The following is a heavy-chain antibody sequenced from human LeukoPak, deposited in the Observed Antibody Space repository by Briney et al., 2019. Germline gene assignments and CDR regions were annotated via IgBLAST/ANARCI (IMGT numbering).Heavy chain of an antibody. CDR1: GFTFSSSW. Sequence: GGSLRLSCAASGFTFSSSWMHWVRQAPGKGLEWVANLRQDGNEKYYINSVKGRFTISRDNGKTSLYLQMNNLRAEDTAVYFCATGTPFGGAWGQGTLVTVSS. CDR2: LRQDGNEK. J-gene: IGHJ4*02. D-gene: IGHD3-10*01. V-gene: IGHV3-7*03. CDR3: ATGTPFGGA.